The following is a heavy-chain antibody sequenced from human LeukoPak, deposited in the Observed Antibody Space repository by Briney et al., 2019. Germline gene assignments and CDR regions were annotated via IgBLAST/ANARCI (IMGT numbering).Heavy chain of an antibody. D-gene: IGHD6-19*01. CDR2: IIPIFGTA. CDR3: ASTTYQDVAGMGPIDY. J-gene: IGHJ4*02. CDR1: GGTFSSYA. V-gene: IGHV1-69*13. Sequence: SVKVSCKASGGTFSSYAISWVRQAPGQGLEWMGGIIPIFGTANYAQKFQGRVTITADESTSTAYMELSSLRSEDTAVYYCASTTYQDVAGMGPIDYWGQGTLVTVSS.